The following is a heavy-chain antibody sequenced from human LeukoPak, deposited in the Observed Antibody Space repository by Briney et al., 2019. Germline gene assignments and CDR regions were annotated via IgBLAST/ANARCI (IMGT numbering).Heavy chain of an antibody. Sequence: PGGSLRLSCAASGFTVSNNYMTWVRQAPGKGLEWVSVIYSGGDTYYADSVKGRFTISRDNSKNTLYLQMNSLRAEDTAVYYCGRVAPGGRHIDYWGQGTLVTVSS. J-gene: IGHJ4*02. V-gene: IGHV3-53*05. CDR1: GFTVSNNY. CDR3: GRVAPGGRHIDY. D-gene: IGHD6-13*01. CDR2: IYSGGDT.